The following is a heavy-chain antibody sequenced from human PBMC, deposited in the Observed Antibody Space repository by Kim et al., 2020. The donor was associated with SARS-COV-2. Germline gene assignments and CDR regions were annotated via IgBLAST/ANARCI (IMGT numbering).Heavy chain of an antibody. CDR2: ISSSSSTI. CDR1: GFTFSSYS. CDR3: ARDRVDIVVVPAAMVPTYYGMDV. V-gene: IGHV3-48*02. J-gene: IGHJ6*02. D-gene: IGHD2-2*01. Sequence: GGSLRLSCAASGFTFSSYSMNWVRQAPGKGLDWVSYISSSSSTIYYADSVKGRFTISRDNAKNSLYLQMNSLRDEDTAVYYCARDRVDIVVVPAAMVPTYYGMDVWGQGTTVTVSS.